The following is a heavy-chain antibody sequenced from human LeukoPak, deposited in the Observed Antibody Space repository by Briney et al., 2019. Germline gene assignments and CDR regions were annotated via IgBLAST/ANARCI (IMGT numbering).Heavy chain of an antibody. CDR3: ARGVRDHCSGGSCYSVY. D-gene: IGHD2-15*01. Sequence: ASVTVSCKASGYTFTSYDVNWVRQATGQGLEWMGWMNPNSGNTGYAQKFQGRVTMTRNTSISTAYMELSSLRSEDTAVYYCARGVRDHCSGGSCYSVYWGQGTLVTVSP. V-gene: IGHV1-8*01. CDR2: MNPNSGNT. J-gene: IGHJ4*02. CDR1: GYTFTSYD.